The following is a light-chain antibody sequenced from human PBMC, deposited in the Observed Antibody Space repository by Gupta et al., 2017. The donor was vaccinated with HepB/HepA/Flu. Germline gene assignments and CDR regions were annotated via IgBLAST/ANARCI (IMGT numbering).Light chain of an antibody. J-gene: IGKJ1*01. CDR3: QQDCSSFGT. Sequence: EIVLTHSTGTLSLSPGERVTLSCRASQSVSSSYLAWYQQKPGQAPRLLISGASTRATGIPDRFSGSGSGTEFTLTISSLEPEDFAVYYCQQDCSSFGTFGQGTKVEIK. V-gene: IGKV3-20*01. CDR1: QSVSSSY. CDR2: GAS.